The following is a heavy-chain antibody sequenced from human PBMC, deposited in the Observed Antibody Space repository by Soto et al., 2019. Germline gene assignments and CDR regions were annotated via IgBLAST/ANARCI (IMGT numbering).Heavy chain of an antibody. CDR3: AKDFPYYYGSGSYFDY. D-gene: IGHD3-10*01. CDR2: ISGSGGST. Sequence: PGGSLRLSCAASGFAFSSYAMSWVRQAPGKGLEWVSAISGSGGSTYYADSVKGRFTISRDNSKNTLYLQMNSLRAEDTAVYYCAKDFPYYYGSGSYFDYWGPGTLVNVFS. CDR1: GFAFSSYA. J-gene: IGHJ4*02. V-gene: IGHV3-23*01.